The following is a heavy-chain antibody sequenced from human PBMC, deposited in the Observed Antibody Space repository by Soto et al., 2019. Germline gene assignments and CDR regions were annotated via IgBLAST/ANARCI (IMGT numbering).Heavy chain of an antibody. CDR1: GGSISSGGYF. CDR2: IYYSGST. CDR3: AREGAAPYYYYRMDV. D-gene: IGHD6-6*01. V-gene: IGHV4-31*03. J-gene: IGHJ6*02. Sequence: QVQLQESGPGLVKPSQTLSLTCTVSGGSISSGGYFWSWIRQHPGKGLEWIGFIYYSGSTYYNPSLKSRVTISVDTSKNQFSLKLSSVTAADTAVYYCAREGAAPYYYYRMDVWGQGTTVTVSS.